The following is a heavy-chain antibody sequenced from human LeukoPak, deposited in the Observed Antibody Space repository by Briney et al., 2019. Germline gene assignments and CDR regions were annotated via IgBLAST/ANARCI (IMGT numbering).Heavy chain of an antibody. D-gene: IGHD3-10*01. CDR2: ISSSGSTI. Sequence: GGSLRLSCAASGFTFSSYEMNWVRQAPGKGLEWVSYISSSGSTIYYADSVKGRFTISRDNAKNSLYLQMNSLRAEDTAVYYCARDLPMARITMVRGVTWFDPWGQGTLVTVSS. CDR3: ARDLPMARITMVRGVTWFDP. J-gene: IGHJ5*02. V-gene: IGHV3-48*03. CDR1: GFTFSSYE.